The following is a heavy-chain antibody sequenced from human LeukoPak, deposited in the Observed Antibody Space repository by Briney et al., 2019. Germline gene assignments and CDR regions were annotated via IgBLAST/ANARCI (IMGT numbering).Heavy chain of an antibody. D-gene: IGHD3-3*01. CDR2: IIPIFGTA. J-gene: IGHJ4*02. V-gene: IGHV1-69*05. CDR1: GGTFSSYA. Sequence: PAASVKVSCKASGGTFSSYAISWVRQAPGQGLEWMGGIIPIFGTANYAQKFQDRVTITTDESTSTAYMELSSLRSEDTAVYYCARADLNYDFWSGYLDYWGQGTLVTVSS. CDR3: ARADLNYDFWSGYLDY.